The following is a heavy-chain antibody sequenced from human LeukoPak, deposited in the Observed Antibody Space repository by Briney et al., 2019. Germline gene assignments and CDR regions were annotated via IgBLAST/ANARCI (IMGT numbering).Heavy chain of an antibody. D-gene: IGHD1-26*01. V-gene: IGHV3-73*01. Sequence: GGSLKLSCAASGFTFSGFAIHWVRQSSGKGLEWVGQIDKKDKGYATATAYAASVKGRFTISRDDSINTAYLQMKSLKTEDTALYYCTRDSGTYNWFDPWGQGTLVTVSS. J-gene: IGHJ5*02. CDR2: IDKKDKGYATAT. CDR1: GFTFSGFA. CDR3: TRDSGTYNWFDP.